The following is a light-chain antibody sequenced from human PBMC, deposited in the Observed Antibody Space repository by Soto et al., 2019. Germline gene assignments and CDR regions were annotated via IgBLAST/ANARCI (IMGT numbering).Light chain of an antibody. J-gene: IGLJ2*01. Sequence: QSALTQPPSASGSPGQSVTISCTGTSSDVGGYHYVSWYQQHPANAPKLMIYEVSKRPSGVPDRISGSKSGNTASLTVSGLQAEDEADYYCSSYAGGNYVVFGGGTKLTVL. CDR2: EVS. CDR1: SSDVGGYHY. V-gene: IGLV2-8*01. CDR3: SSYAGGNYVV.